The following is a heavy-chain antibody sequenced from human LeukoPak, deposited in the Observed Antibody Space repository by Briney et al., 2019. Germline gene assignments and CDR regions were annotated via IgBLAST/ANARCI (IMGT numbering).Heavy chain of an antibody. J-gene: IGHJ4*02. V-gene: IGHV3-48*04. D-gene: IGHD4-23*01. CDR2: IHGNGETT. Sequence: GGSLRLSCAASAFRFSSFAMTWVRQAPGKGLEWVSGIHGNGETTYYADSVKGRFTISRDNAKNSLYLQMNSLRAEDTAVYYCARDVQLVTPFDYWGQGTLVTVSS. CDR3: ARDVQLVTPFDY. CDR1: AFRFSSFA.